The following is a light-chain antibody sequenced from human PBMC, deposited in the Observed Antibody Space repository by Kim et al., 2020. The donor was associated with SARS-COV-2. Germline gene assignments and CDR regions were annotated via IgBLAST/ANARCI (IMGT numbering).Light chain of an antibody. CDR1: SSDVGGYNY. V-gene: IGLV2-14*03. CDR3: SSYTSSSTLEGV. Sequence: ITNACTGTSSDVGGYNYVSWYQQHPGKAPKLMIYDVSNRPSGVSNRFSGSKSGNTASLTISGLQAEDEADYYCSSYTSSSTLEGVFGTGTKVTVL. J-gene: IGLJ1*01. CDR2: DVS.